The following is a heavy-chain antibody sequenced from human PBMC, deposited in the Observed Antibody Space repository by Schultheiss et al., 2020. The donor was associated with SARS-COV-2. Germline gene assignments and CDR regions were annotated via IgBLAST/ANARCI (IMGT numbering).Heavy chain of an antibody. J-gene: IGHJ5*02. CDR2: FDPEDGET. CDR3: ATVVAAAASNWFDP. Sequence: SVKVSCKVSGYTLTELSMHWVRQAPGKGLEWMGGFDPEDGETIYAQKFQGRVTMTEDTSTDTAYMELSSLRSEDTAVYYCATVVAAAASNWFDPWGQGTLVTVSS. D-gene: IGHD6-13*01. CDR1: GYTLTELS. V-gene: IGHV1-24*01.